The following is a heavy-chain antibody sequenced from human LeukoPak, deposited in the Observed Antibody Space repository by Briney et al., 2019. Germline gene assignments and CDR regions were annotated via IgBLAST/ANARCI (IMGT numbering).Heavy chain of an antibody. CDR2: ISYDGSNK. Sequence: GGSLRLSFAASGFTFSSYAIHWVRQAPGKGLEWVAVISYDGSNKYYADSVKGRFTISRDNSKNTLYLQMNSLRAEDTAVYYCARVWSSGAKVDYWGQGTLVTVSS. CDR1: GFTFSSYA. J-gene: IGHJ4*02. D-gene: IGHD6-19*01. V-gene: IGHV3-30-3*01. CDR3: ARVWSSGAKVDY.